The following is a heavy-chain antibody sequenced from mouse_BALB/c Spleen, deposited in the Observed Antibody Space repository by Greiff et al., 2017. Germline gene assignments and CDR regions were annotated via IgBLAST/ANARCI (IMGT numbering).Heavy chain of an antibody. CDR3: AREPAYAMDY. V-gene: IGHV5-9-4*01. CDR1: GFTFSSYA. Sequence: EVQLQESGGGLVKPGGSLKLSCAASGFTFSSYAMSWVRQSPEKRLEWVAEISSGGSYTYYPDTVTGRFTISRDNAKNTLYLEMSSLRSEDTAMYYCAREPAYAMDYWGQGTSVTVSS. CDR2: ISSGGSYT. J-gene: IGHJ4*01.